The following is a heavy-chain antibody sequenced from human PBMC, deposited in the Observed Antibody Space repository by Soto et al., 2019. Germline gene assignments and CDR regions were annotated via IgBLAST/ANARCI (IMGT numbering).Heavy chain of an antibody. CDR3: ARGQEGVVATH. CDR1: GGSFTGYY. CDR2: IKDGGST. D-gene: IGHD2-15*01. Sequence: QVQLQQWGAGLLKPSETLSLTCAVNGGSFTGYYWSWVRQPPGKGLEWIGEIKDGGSTNYSPSLRSRVTISAHTSKRQLSLKVTSVTAADTAVYYCARGQEGVVATHWDQGSLVTVSS. J-gene: IGHJ4*02. V-gene: IGHV4-34*01.